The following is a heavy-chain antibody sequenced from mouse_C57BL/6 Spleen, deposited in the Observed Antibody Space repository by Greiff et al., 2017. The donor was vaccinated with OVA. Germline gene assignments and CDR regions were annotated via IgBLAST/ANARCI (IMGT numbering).Heavy chain of an antibody. CDR1: GFTFSSYA. V-gene: IGHV5-9-1*02. CDR3: TRERDDYDVDYYAMDY. Sequence: VQLKESGEGLVKPGGSLKLSCAASGFTFSSYAMSWVRQTPEKRLEWVAYISSGGDYIYYADTVKGRFTISSDNARNTLYLQMSSLKSEDTAMYYCTRERDDYDVDYYAMDYWGQGTSVTVSS. J-gene: IGHJ4*01. CDR2: ISSGGDYI. D-gene: IGHD2-4*01.